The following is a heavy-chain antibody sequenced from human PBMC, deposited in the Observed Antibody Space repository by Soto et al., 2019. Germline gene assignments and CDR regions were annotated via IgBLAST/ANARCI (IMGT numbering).Heavy chain of an antibody. V-gene: IGHV2-5*02. CDR1: GFSLETSGMG. CDR3: AHSLYHSDNSVHYTYWYLDL. CDR2: IYWDDDK. D-gene: IGHD3-22*01. Sequence: QITLKESGPPLVKPTQTLTLTCTFSGFSLETSGMGMSWIRQPPGKALEWLALIYWDDDKRYSPSLKNRLTLTKDTPKPQVVLTLTNMDPVDTATYYCAHSLYHSDNSVHYTYWYLDLWGRGTLVTVSS. J-gene: IGHJ2*01.